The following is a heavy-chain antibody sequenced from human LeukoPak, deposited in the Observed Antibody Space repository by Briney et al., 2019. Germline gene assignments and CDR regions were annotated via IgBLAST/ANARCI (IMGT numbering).Heavy chain of an antibody. V-gene: IGHV4-38-2*01. CDR3: AGLGGTKGY. CDR1: GYSISSGYY. CDR2: IYHSGST. Sequence: SETLSLTCAVSGYSISSGYYWGWIRQPPGKGLEWIGSIYHSGSTYYNPSLKTRDTISVETSKNQFSLKLSSVTAADTAVYYCAGLGGTKGYGGQGTLVTVSS. J-gene: IGHJ4*02. D-gene: IGHD2-2*01.